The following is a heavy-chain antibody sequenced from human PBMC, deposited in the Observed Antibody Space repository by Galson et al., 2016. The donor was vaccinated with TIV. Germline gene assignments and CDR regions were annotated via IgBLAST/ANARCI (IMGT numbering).Heavy chain of an antibody. CDR1: GYSISSGYY. CDR2: IYNTGST. Sequence: LSLTCTVSGYSISSGYYWGWIRQPPGKGLEWIGNIYNTGSTYSNPSLRSRLTMSVDTSKNQFSLILNSVTAADTAVYYCARDCTSSTCHIYYYGMDVWGQGTTVTVSS. J-gene: IGHJ6*02. V-gene: IGHV4-38-2*02. CDR3: ARDCTSSTCHIYYYGMDV. D-gene: IGHD2-2*02.